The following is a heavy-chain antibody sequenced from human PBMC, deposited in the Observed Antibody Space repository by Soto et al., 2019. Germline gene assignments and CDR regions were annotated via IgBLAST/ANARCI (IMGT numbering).Heavy chain of an antibody. V-gene: IGHV1-3*01. J-gene: IGHJ1*01. Sequence: ASVKVSCKASGYTFTSYAMHWVRQAPGQRLEWTGWINAGNGNTKYSQKFQGRVTITRDTSASTAYMELSSLRSEDTAVYYCANWSDTNPHAANNYNYTLTRHHALTITVQ. CDR2: INAGNGNT. D-gene: IGHD1-1*01. CDR3: ANWSDTNPHAANNYNYTLTRHHALTITVQ. CDR1: GYTFTSYA.